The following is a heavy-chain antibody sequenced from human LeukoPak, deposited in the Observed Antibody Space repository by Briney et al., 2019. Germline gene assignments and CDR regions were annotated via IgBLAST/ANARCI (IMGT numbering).Heavy chain of an antibody. V-gene: IGHV4-34*01. Sequence: SETLSLTCTVSGGSISSYYWSWIRQPPGKGLEWIGEINHSGSTNYNPSLKSRVTISVDTSKNQFSLKLSSVTAADTAVYYCARGDEWLVPGYFQHWGQGTLVTVSS. D-gene: IGHD6-19*01. J-gene: IGHJ1*01. CDR3: ARGDEWLVPGYFQH. CDR2: INHSGST. CDR1: GGSISSYY.